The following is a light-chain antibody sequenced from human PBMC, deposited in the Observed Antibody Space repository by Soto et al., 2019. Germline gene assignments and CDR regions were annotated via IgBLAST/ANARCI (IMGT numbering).Light chain of an antibody. Sequence: QSVLTQPPSASGSPEQSVTISCTGTSSDVGGYNYVSWYQQHPGKSPMLMIYEVTKRPSGVPDRFSGSKSGNASSLTVPGLKAEDEADYYWTSYAGDTSVGVRGGGPQLTVL. CDR3: TSYAGDTSVGV. J-gene: IGLJ3*02. CDR2: EVT. V-gene: IGLV2-8*01. CDR1: SSDVGGYNY.